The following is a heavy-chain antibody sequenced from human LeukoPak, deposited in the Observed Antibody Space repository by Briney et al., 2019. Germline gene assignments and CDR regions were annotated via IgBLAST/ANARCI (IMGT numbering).Heavy chain of an antibody. CDR2: IYSGGST. J-gene: IGHJ4*02. CDR3: ARDAPGNTALDY. D-gene: IGHD5-18*01. V-gene: IGHV3-53*01. Sequence: GGSLRLSCAASGFTVSSNYMNWVRQAPGKGLEWVSVIYSGGSTYYADSVKGRFTISRDNAKNTLYLQMNSLRAEDTAVYYCARDAPGNTALDYWGQGTLVTVSS. CDR1: GFTVSSNY.